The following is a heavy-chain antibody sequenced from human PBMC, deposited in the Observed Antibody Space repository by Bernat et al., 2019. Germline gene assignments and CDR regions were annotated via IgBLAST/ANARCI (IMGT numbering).Heavy chain of an antibody. J-gene: IGHJ4*02. V-gene: IGHV3-48*01. CDR3: ARGAGFFRPRTFDD. D-gene: IGHD6-6*01. Sequence: EVQLVESGGGLVQPGGSLRLSCAASGFTFSSYSMNWVRQAPGKGLEWVSYISCSSSTIYYADSVKVRFTISRDNAKNSLYLQMKSLGAEDTAVYYCARGAGFFRPRTFDDWGQGTLVTVSS. CDR2: ISCSSSTI. CDR1: GFTFSSYS.